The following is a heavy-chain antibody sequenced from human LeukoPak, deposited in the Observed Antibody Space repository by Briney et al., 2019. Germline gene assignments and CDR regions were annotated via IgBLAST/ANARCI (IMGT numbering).Heavy chain of an antibody. J-gene: IGHJ3*02. V-gene: IGHV4-39*01. CDR1: GGSISTGSYY. D-gene: IGHD2-15*01. Sequence: KPSETLSLTCTVSGGSISTGSYYWGWIRQPPGKGLEWIGSIYYSGSTYYDPSLKSRVTISVDTSKNQFSLKLSSVTAADTAVYYCARLDEGVVAAKNAFDIWGQGTMVTVSS. CDR3: ARLDEGVVAAKNAFDI. CDR2: IYYSGST.